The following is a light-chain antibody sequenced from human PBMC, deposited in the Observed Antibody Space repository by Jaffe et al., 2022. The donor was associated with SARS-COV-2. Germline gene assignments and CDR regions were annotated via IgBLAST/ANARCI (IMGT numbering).Light chain of an antibody. V-gene: IGLV2-8*01. Sequence: QSALTQPPSASGSPGQSVTLSCSGTSSDVGGYNYVSWYQQHPGKAPKLMIYEVNKRPSGVPDRFSGSKSGNTASLTVSGLQAEDEADYYCSSYAGSNNRVFGTGTKVTVL. CDR3: SSYAGSNNRV. CDR1: SSDVGGYNY. CDR2: EVN. J-gene: IGLJ1*01.